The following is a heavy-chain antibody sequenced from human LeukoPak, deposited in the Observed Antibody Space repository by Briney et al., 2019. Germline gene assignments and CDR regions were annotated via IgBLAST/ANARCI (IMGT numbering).Heavy chain of an antibody. V-gene: IGHV4-59*01. J-gene: IGHJ4*02. CDR2: IYYSGST. D-gene: IGHD6-13*01. Sequence: SETLSLTCTVSGGSISSYYWSWIRQPPGKGLEWIGYIYYSGSTNYNPSLKSRVTISVDTSKNQFSLKLSSVTAADTAVYYCARLPGYSSSWYFDYWGQGTLVTVSS. CDR1: GGSISSYY. CDR3: ARLPGYSSSWYFDY.